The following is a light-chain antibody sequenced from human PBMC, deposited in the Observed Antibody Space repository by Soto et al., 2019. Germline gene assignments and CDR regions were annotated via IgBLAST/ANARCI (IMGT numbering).Light chain of an antibody. CDR2: DAS. CDR1: QSVSSY. CDR3: QQRSNWPPQFT. V-gene: IGKV3-11*01. J-gene: IGKJ3*01. Sequence: EIVLTQSPATLSLSPGERATLSCRASQSVSSYLAWYQQKPGQAPRLLIYDASNRATGIPARFSGSGSGTAFTLTISSLEPEDFAVYYCQQRSNWPPQFTFGPGTKVDIK.